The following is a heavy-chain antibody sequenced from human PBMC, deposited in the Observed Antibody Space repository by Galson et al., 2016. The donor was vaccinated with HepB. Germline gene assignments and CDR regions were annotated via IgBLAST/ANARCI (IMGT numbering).Heavy chain of an antibody. J-gene: IGHJ6*02. D-gene: IGHD3-3*01. CDR3: ARDRPYYEDSYYYGMDV. Sequence: RLSCAASGFTFRNYGMNWVRQAPGKGLEWVSYISSSSDTRYYADSVKGRFTISRDNAKNSLPLQMNSLSDEDTALYYCARDRPYYEDSYYYGMDVWGQGTTVTVSS. V-gene: IGHV3-48*02. CDR1: GFTFRNYG. CDR2: ISSSSDTR.